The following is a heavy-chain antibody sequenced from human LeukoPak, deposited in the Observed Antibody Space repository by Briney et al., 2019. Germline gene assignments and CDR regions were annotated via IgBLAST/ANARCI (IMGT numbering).Heavy chain of an antibody. J-gene: IGHJ4*02. CDR1: GYSISSGYY. Sequence: PSETLSLTCTVSGYSISSGYYWGWIRQPPGKGLEWIGYIYYSGSTNYNPSLKSRVTISVDTSKNQFSLKLSSVTAADTAVYYCARGAARLSYWGQETPVTVSS. V-gene: IGHV4-61*01. D-gene: IGHD6-6*01. CDR2: IYYSGST. CDR3: ARGAARLSY.